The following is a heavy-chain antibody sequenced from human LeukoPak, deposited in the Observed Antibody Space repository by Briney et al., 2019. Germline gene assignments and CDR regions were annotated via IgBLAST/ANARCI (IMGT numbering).Heavy chain of an antibody. CDR3: ARGPVLS. J-gene: IGHJ5*02. CDR2: ISYDGSNK. D-gene: IGHD2-8*01. Sequence: GGSLRLSCAASGFTFSSYAMHWVRQAPGKGLEWVAVISYDGSNKYYADSVKGRFTISRDNAKNSLYLQMNSLRAEDTAVYYCARGPVLSWGQGTLVTVSS. CDR1: GFTFSSYA. V-gene: IGHV3-30-3*01.